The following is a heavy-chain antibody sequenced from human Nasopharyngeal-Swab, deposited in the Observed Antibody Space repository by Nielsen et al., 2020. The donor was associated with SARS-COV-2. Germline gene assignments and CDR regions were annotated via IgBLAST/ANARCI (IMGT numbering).Heavy chain of an antibody. Sequence: WIRQPPGKGLEWIGSLSSRFLPSSPPSLKSRVTISVDTSKNQFSLKLSSVTAADTAVYYCARTLTYLHQTYSGYDNDNWFDPWGQGTLVTVSS. CDR2: LSSRFLP. CDR3: ARTLTYLHQTYSGYDNDNWFDP. J-gene: IGHJ5*02. D-gene: IGHD5-12*01. V-gene: IGHV4-39*01.